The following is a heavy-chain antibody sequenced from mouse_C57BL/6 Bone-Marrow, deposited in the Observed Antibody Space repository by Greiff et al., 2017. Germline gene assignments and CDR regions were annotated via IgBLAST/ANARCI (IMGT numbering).Heavy chain of an antibody. CDR1: GYSITSDY. CDR2: ISYSGST. V-gene: IGHV3-8*01. CDR3: ARYPFNYYGSSYGYFDV. J-gene: IGHJ1*03. D-gene: IGHD1-1*01. Sequence: SGPGLAKPSQTLSLTCSVTGYSITSDYWNWIRKFPGNKLEYMGYISYSGSTYYNPSLKSRISITRDTSKNQYYLQLNSVTTEDTATYYCARYPFNYYGSSYGYFDVWGTGTTVTVSS.